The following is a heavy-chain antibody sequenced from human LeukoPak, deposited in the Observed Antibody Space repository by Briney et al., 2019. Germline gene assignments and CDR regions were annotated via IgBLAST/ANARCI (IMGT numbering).Heavy chain of an antibody. J-gene: IGHJ4*02. D-gene: IGHD3-22*01. V-gene: IGHV3-66*01. Sequence: GGSLRLSCAASGFTVSSNYMSWVRQAPGKGLEWVSVIYSGGSTYYADSVKGRFTISRDNSKNTLYLQMNSLRAEDTAVYYCARDLTYYYDSSGYYGKVYWGQGTLVTVSS. CDR3: ARDLTYYYDSSGYYGKVY. CDR1: GFTVSSNY. CDR2: IYSGGST.